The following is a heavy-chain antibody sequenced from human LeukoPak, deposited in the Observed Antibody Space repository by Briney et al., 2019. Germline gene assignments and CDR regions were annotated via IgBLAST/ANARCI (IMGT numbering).Heavy chain of an antibody. J-gene: IGHJ4*02. CDR3: ARGYSGYDLRY. D-gene: IGHD5-12*01. V-gene: IGHV1-69*13. Sequence: GASVKVSCKASGYTFSDCYMQWVRQAPGQGLEWMGGIIPIFGTANYAQKFQGRVTITADESTSTAYMELSSLRSEDTAVYYCARGYSGYDLRYWGQGTLVTVSS. CDR1: GYTFSDCY. CDR2: IIPIFGTA.